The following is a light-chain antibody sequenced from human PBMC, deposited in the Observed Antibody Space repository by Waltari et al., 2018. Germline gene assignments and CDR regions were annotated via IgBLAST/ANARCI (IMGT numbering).Light chain of an antibody. CDR3: QEYVNIPVT. CDR2: DTS. CDR1: QSVRRS. Sequence: EIVLTQSPGTLYLSPGDRDTLSCRASQSVRRSLTWYQQKPGQAPRLLIYDTSTRATGIPDRFSGSGSGTDFSRTSSRLEPEECAVYYCQEYVNIPVTFGQGTKVEIK. V-gene: IGKV3-20*01. J-gene: IGKJ1*01.